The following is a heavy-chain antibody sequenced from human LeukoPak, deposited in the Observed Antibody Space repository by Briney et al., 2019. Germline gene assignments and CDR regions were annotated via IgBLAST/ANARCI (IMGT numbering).Heavy chain of an antibody. Sequence: GGSLRLSCAASGFTFSSFGMSWVRQAPGKGLEWVSAISGSGVSTYYADSVKGRFTISRDNSKNSLYLQMNSLRAEDTAVYYCAKWRFGEALDYWGQGTLVTVSS. J-gene: IGHJ4*02. CDR2: ISGSGVST. V-gene: IGHV3-23*01. CDR3: AKWRFGEALDY. D-gene: IGHD3-10*01. CDR1: GFTFSSFG.